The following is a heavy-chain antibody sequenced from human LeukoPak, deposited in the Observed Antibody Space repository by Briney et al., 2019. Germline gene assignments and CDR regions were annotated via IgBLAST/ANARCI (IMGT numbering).Heavy chain of an antibody. J-gene: IGHJ2*01. CDR2: IHSSGST. Sequence: PSETLSLTCTVSGAPISNYYWSWLRQPPGKGLEWIGYIHSSGSTNYNPSLQSRVTMSADTSKNHFSLKLSSVTAADTAVYYCARLRRGGDWYFDLWGRGTLVTFSS. V-gene: IGHV4-4*09. CDR1: GAPISNYY. CDR3: ARLRRGGDWYFDL. D-gene: IGHD1-26*01.